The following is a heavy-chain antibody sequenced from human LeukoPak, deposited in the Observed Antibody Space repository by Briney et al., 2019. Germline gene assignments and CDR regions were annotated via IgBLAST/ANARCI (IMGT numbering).Heavy chain of an antibody. CDR1: GYTFTSYD. CDR2: MNPNSGNT. Sequence: PEASVKVSCKASGYTFTSYDINWVRQATGQGLEWMGWMNPNSGNTGYAQKFQGRVTMTRNTSISTAYMELSSLRSEDTAVYYCARVAFPYYDFWSPYYYGMDVWGQGTTVTVSS. CDR3: ARVAFPYYDFWSPYYYGMDV. J-gene: IGHJ6*02. V-gene: IGHV1-8*01. D-gene: IGHD3-3*01.